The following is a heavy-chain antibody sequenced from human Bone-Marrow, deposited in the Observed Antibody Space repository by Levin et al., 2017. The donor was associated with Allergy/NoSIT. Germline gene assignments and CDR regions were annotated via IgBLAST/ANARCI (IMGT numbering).Heavy chain of an antibody. CDR3: AGDHGDSSDAFAI. J-gene: IGHJ3*02. D-gene: IGHD4-17*01. CDR1: GGPFSSSA. V-gene: IGHV1-69*06. CDR2: VVPVFGTA. Sequence: GGSLRLSCKASGGPFSSSAINWLRQAPGQGLEWVGNVVPVFGTANYAQKLQGRVTIIADKSTSTAYMELTSLRSEDTAVYYCAGDHGDSSDAFAIWGQGTMVRVSS.